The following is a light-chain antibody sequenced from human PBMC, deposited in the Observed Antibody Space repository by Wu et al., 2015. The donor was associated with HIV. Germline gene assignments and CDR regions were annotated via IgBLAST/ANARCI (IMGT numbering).Light chain of an antibody. V-gene: IGKV3-11*01. CDR1: QSVSSY. J-gene: IGKJ5*01. CDR3: QQRSNL. CDR2: DAS. Sequence: EIVLTQSPGTLSLSPGERATLSCRASQSVSSYLAWYQQKPGQAPRLLIYDASNRATGIPARFSGSGSGTDFTLTISSLEPEDFAVYYCQQRSNLFGQGTRLEIK.